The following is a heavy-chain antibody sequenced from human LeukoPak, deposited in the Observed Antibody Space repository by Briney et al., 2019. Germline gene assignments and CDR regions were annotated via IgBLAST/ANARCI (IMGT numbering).Heavy chain of an antibody. V-gene: IGHV4-39*01. CDR1: GGSISSSSYY. J-gene: IGHJ4*02. D-gene: IGHD6-13*01. CDR2: IYYSGST. CDR3: ARLVASSSWWDY. Sequence: SETLSLTCTVSGGSISSSSYYWGWIRQPPGKGLEWIGSIYYSGSTYYNPSLKSRVTISVDTSKNQFSLKLCSVTAADTAVYYCARLVASSSWWDYWGQGTLVTVSS.